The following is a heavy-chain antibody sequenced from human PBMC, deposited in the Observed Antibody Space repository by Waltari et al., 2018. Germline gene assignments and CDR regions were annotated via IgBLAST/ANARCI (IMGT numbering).Heavy chain of an antibody. V-gene: IGHV1-24*01. Sequence: QVQLEQSGAEVKKPGASMKVSCKVSGYALSELSMHWVRQAPGEGLEWMGGLNPEDGEIIYAQKCRGRVTMTEDTSTETVYMDLSSLRAEDTAVYYWATSNSGGRRGFDYWGQGTLVTVSS. CDR2: LNPEDGEI. J-gene: IGHJ4*02. D-gene: IGHD2-15*01. CDR1: GYALSELS. CDR3: ATSNSGGRRGFDY.